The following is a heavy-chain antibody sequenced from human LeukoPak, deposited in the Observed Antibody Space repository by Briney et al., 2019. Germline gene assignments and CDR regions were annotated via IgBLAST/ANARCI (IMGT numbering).Heavy chain of an antibody. J-gene: IGHJ3*02. CDR3: AAIHTDYSDYGDAFDI. Sequence: SETLSLTCTFSGSSINSYYWSWIRQPPGKGLEWIGYNYYSGITNYNPSLKSRVTISVDTSKNQFSLKLSSVTAADTAVYYCAAIHTDYSDYGDAFDIWGQGTMVTVSS. CDR1: GSSINSYY. V-gene: IGHV4-59*01. CDR2: NYYSGIT. D-gene: IGHD4-11*01.